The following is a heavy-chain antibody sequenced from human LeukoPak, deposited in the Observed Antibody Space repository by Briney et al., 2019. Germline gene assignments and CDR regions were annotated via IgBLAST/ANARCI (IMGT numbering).Heavy chain of an antibody. Sequence: GESLKISCKSSGYQFANYWIAWVRQMPGKGPEWMGSIYPADYDTRYSPSFQGQVTISADKSISTAYLQWSTLKASDTAMYYCARGKQQLVYWGQGTLAPVSS. CDR3: ARGKQQLVY. CDR1: GYQFANYW. CDR2: IYPADYDT. J-gene: IGHJ1*01. D-gene: IGHD6-13*01. V-gene: IGHV5-51*01.